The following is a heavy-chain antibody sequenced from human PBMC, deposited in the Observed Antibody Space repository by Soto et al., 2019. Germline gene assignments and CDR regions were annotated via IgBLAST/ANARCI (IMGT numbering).Heavy chain of an antibody. V-gene: IGHV1-3*01. CDR2: INAGNGNT. Sequence: GSSVKVSCKASGYTFTSYAMHWVRQAPGQRLEWMGWINAGNGNTKYSQKFQGRVTITRDTSASTAYMELSSLRSEDTAVYYCARDGGRSHGPDYWGQGTLVTVSS. D-gene: IGHD3-10*01. CDR3: ARDGGRSHGPDY. CDR1: GYTFTSYA. J-gene: IGHJ4*02.